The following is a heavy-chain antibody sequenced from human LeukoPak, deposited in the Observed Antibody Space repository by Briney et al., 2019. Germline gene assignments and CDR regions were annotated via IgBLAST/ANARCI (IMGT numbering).Heavy chain of an antibody. CDR1: GGSFSGYY. CDR2: INHSGST. CDR3: ARGPVITLDY. V-gene: IGHV4-34*01. Sequence: SETLSLTCAVYGGSFSGYYWSWIRQPPGKGLEWIGEINHSGSTNYNPSLKSRVTISVDTSKNQFSLKLSSVIAADTAVYYCARGPVITLDYWGQGTLVTVSS. D-gene: IGHD3-10*01. J-gene: IGHJ4*02.